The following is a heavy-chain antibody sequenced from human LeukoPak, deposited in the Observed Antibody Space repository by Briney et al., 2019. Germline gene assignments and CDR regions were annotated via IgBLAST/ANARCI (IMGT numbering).Heavy chain of an antibody. D-gene: IGHD6-19*01. V-gene: IGHV4-4*07. Sequence: SETLSLTCTVSGAFISSDYWNWIRQPAGKGLEWIGRIHTSGSANYNPSLKSRITMSVDTSKNQFSLKLSSVTAADTAVYYCARGKVVAGTPGQNSWDYWGQGTLVTVSS. CDR1: GAFISSDY. CDR2: IHTSGSA. J-gene: IGHJ4*02. CDR3: ARGKVVAGTPGQNSWDY.